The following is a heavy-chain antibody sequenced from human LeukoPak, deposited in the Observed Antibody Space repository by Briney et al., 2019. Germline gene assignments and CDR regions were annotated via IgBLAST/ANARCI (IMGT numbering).Heavy chain of an antibody. D-gene: IGHD1-7*01. CDR3: ASSPPTGTTWYFDL. Sequence: PGRSLRLSCAASGFTFSNYAMHWVRQAPGKGLEYVSAINGDSTYYANSVKGRFTISRDNSKNTLYLQMGSLRAEDMAVYYCASSPPTGTTWYFDLWGRGTLVTVSS. CDR2: INGDST. CDR1: GFTFSNYA. V-gene: IGHV3-64*01. J-gene: IGHJ2*01.